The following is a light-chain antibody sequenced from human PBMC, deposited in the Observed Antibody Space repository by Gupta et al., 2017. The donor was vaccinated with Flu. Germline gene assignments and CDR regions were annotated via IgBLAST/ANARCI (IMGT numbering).Light chain of an antibody. CDR2: GKN. V-gene: IGLV1-40*01. CDR3: QSHDRSLSGSRV. Sequence: HSVLTQPPSVSGAPGQRVTIPCTGSSANIGAGHDVHWYQQIPGTAPRLLVYGKNYRPSGVPDRFSASKSGTSASLAISGLQAEDEAVYYCQSHDRSLSGSRVFGGGTKLTVL. J-gene: IGLJ3*02. CDR1: SANIGAGHD.